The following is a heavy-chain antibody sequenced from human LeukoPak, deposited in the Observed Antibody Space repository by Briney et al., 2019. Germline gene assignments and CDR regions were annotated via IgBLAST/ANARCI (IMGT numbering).Heavy chain of an antibody. D-gene: IGHD5-18*01. CDR1: GFTVSSNY. Sequence: GGSLRLSCAASGFTVSSNYMSWVRQAPGKGLEWVSVIYSGGSTYYADSVKGRFTISRGNSKNTLYLQMNSLRAEDTAVYYCAREGYSYGLQIAYYFDYWGQGTLVTVSS. V-gene: IGHV3-66*01. J-gene: IGHJ4*02. CDR2: IYSGGST. CDR3: AREGYSYGLQIAYYFDY.